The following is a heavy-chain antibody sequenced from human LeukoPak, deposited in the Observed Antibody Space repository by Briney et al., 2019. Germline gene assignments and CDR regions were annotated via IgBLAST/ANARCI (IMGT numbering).Heavy chain of an antibody. D-gene: IGHD5-18*01. V-gene: IGHV3-30*18. CDR1: GFTFSSYG. CDR3: AKGWIQLWLPRFDY. J-gene: IGHJ4*02. CDR2: ISYDGSNK. Sequence: GGSLRLSCAASGFTFSSYGMHWVRQAPGKGLEWVAVISYDGSNKYYADSVKGRFTISRDNSKNTLYLQMNSLRAEDTAVYYCAKGWIQLWLPRFDYWGQGTLVTVSS.